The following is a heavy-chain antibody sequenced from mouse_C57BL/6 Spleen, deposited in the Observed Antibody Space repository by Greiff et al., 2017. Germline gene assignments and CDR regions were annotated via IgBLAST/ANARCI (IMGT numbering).Heavy chain of an antibody. CDR1: GYTFTSYW. D-gene: IGHD3-1*01. Sequence: QVQLLQPGAELVRPGSSVKLSCKASGYTFTSYWMHWVKQRPIQGLEWIGNIDPSDSEPHSNQKFNYKATLTVDKSSSKAYMQLSSLTSEDTAVYYCASGLPEENFDDGGQGTTLTVSS. CDR2: IDPSDSEP. V-gene: IGHV1-52*01. CDR3: ASGLPEENFDD. J-gene: IGHJ2*01.